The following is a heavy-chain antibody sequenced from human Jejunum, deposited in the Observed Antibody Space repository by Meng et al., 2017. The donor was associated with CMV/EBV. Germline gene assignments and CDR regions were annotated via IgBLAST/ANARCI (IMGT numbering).Heavy chain of an antibody. Sequence: VSCKASGYTVPDNVIHWVRQAPGQGLEWMGWLTPRTGGTFYAQNFQGRVTMTGDTSISTVYMELRRLTSDDTAVYYCARHGNYLDVWGQGTTVTVSS. J-gene: IGHJ6*02. CDR1: GYTVPDNV. CDR3: ARHGNYLDV. CDR2: LTPRTGGT. V-gene: IGHV1-2*02. D-gene: IGHD3-3*01.